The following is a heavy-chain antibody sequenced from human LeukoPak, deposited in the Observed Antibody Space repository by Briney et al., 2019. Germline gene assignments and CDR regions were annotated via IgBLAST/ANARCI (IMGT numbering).Heavy chain of an antibody. D-gene: IGHD4-23*01. Sequence: GGSLRLSCAASGFTFSSYAMSWVRQAPGKGLEWVSATTGSGGDTYYADSVKGRFTISRDNSKNTLYLQMSSLRAEDTAVYHCTNYGGNSGAEYFQHWGQGTLVTVSS. CDR3: TNYGGNSGAEYFQH. CDR1: GFTFSSYA. J-gene: IGHJ1*01. CDR2: TTGSGGDT. V-gene: IGHV3-23*01.